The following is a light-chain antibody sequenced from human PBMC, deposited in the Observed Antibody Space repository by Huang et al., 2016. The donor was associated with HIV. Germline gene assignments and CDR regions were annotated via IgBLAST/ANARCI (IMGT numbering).Light chain of an antibody. V-gene: IGKV4-1*01. CDR3: QQYYSSPFT. CDR1: QTILHDSDSRNY. CDR2: WAF. Sequence: DIVMTQSPDSLAVSLGERATINCKSSQTILHDSDSRNYLAWYQQKPGQPPKLLIHWAFSRKSGVPDRFIGSGSGTDFTLTISSLQAEDVAVYYCQQYYSSPFTFGPGTNVDI. J-gene: IGKJ3*01.